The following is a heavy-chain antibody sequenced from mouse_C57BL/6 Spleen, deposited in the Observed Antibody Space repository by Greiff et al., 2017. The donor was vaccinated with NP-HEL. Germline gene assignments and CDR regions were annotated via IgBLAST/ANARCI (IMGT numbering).Heavy chain of an antibody. CDR1: GYTFTDYE. Sequence: VQLQQSGAELVRPGASVTLSCKASGYTFTDYEMHWVKQTPVHGLEWIGAIDPETGGTAYNQKFKGKAILTADKSSSTAYMELRSLTSEDSAVYYCTRRGSSSGFDYWGQGTTLTVSS. V-gene: IGHV1-15*01. J-gene: IGHJ2*01. D-gene: IGHD1-1*01. CDR3: TRRGSSSGFDY. CDR2: IDPETGGT.